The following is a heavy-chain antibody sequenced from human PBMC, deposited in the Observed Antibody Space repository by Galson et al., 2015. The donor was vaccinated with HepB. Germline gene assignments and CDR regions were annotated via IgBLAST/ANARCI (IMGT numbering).Heavy chain of an antibody. CDR3: AHNFFTFIAGDYLDY. D-gene: IGHD6-13*01. CDR1: GFSLSTSGVG. V-gene: IGHV2-5*02. CDR2: IYWDDDE. J-gene: IGHJ4*02. Sequence: PALVKPTQTLTLTCTFSGFSLSTSGVGVSWIRQPPGKALEWLALIYWDDDERYSPSLKNRLTISKDTSKDQVVLTMTNMDPMDTATYYCAHNFFTFIAGDYLDYWGQGILVTVSS.